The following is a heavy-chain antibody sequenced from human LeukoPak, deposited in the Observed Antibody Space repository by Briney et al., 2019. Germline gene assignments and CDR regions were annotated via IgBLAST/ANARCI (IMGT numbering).Heavy chain of an antibody. CDR1: GYTFSGYY. D-gene: IGHD4/OR15-4a*01. CDR2: INPNTGGT. J-gene: IGHJ5*02. CDR3: ARDDTESPLGAA. V-gene: IGHV1-2*02. Sequence: ASVKVSCKASGYTFSGYYMHWVRQAPGQGLEWMGWINPNTGGTNNAQKFQGRVTLTRDTSISTAYMELSSLRSEDTAVYYCARDDTESPLGAAWGQGTLVTVSS.